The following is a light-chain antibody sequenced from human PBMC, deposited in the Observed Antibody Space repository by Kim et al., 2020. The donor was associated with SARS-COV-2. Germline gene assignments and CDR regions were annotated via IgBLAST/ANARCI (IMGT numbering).Light chain of an antibody. V-gene: IGKV3-11*01. J-gene: IGKJ4*01. Sequence: EVVLTQSPATLSLSPGERATLSCSASQSVSSYLAWYQQKPGQAPRLLIYDASNRATGIPARFTGSGSGTDFSLTISSLEPEDFAVYYFQQRNNWPLTFGGGTKVDIK. CDR3: QQRNNWPLT. CDR2: DAS. CDR1: QSVSSY.